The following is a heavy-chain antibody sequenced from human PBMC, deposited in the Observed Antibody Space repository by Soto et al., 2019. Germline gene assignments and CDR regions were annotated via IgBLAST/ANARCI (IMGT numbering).Heavy chain of an antibody. V-gene: IGHV3-13*01. D-gene: IGHD3-10*01. CDR1: GFTFSSYD. J-gene: IGHJ6*02. CDR2: IGTTGDT. CDR3: ARGRGVLLWFGEPPDRGMDV. Sequence: EVQLVESGGGLVQPGGPLRLSCAASGFTFSSYDMHWVRQVIGKGLEWVSGIGTTGDTYYPGSVEGRFTISREDAKNSLYLQMNSLRAGDTAVYYCARGRGVLLWFGEPPDRGMDVWGQGTTVTVSS.